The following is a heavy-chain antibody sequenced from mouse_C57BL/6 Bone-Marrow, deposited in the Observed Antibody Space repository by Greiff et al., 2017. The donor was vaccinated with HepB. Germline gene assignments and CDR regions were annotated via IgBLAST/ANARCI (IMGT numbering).Heavy chain of an antibody. Sequence: EVKLMESGGGLVQPKGSLKLSCAASGFSFNTYAMNWVRQAPGKGLEWVARIRSKSNNYATYYADSVKDRFTISRDDSESMLYLQMNNLKTEDTAMYYCVRQYYGSSYDVWGTGTTVTVSS. J-gene: IGHJ1*03. CDR3: VRQYYGSSYDV. D-gene: IGHD1-1*01. CDR1: GFSFNTYA. CDR2: IRSKSNNYAT. V-gene: IGHV10-1*01.